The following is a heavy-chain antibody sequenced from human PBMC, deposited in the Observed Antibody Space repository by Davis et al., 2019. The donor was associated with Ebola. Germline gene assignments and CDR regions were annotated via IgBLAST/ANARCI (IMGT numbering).Heavy chain of an antibody. D-gene: IGHD6-19*01. Sequence: SETLSLTCAVYGESLSGYFWSWIRQSPGKGPEWIGTISHSGSITYYNPSLKSRVTMSVDTSNNHVSLRLNSVTAADTALFYCARGGAVAGPWGQGTLVTVSS. CDR2: ISHSGSIT. V-gene: IGHV4-34*01. CDR3: ARGGAVAGP. J-gene: IGHJ5*02. CDR1: GESLSGYF.